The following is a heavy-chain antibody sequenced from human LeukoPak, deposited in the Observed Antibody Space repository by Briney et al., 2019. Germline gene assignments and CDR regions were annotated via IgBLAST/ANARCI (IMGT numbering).Heavy chain of an antibody. CDR3: ARADIAAAGYPYY. V-gene: IGHV3-33*01. J-gene: IGHJ4*02. D-gene: IGHD6-13*01. CDR1: GFTFSSYG. CDR2: IWYDGSNK. Sequence: PGGSLRLSCAASGFTFSSYGMHWVRQAPGKGLEWVAVIWYDGSNKYYADSVKGRFIISRDNSKNTLYLQMNSLRAEDTAVYYCARADIAAAGYPYYWGQGTLVTVSS.